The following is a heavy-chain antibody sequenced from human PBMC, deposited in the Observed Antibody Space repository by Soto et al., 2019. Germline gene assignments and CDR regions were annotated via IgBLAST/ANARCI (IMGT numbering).Heavy chain of an antibody. CDR2: INAGNGNT. V-gene: IGHV1-3*05. D-gene: IGHD1-20*01. CDR1: GYTFTSYA. Sequence: QVQLVQSGAEEKKPGASVKVSCKASGYTFTSYAMHWVRQSPGQRLEGMGWINAGNGNTKYSQKCLGRVTITRDTSESTAYMELSSLRSEDTAVYYCARGITLPTPLYYWGQGTLVTVSS. J-gene: IGHJ4*02. CDR3: ARGITLPTPLYY.